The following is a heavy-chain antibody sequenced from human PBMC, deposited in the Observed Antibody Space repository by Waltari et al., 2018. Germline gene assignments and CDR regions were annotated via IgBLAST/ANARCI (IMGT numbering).Heavy chain of an antibody. Sequence: EVQLVESGGGLVKTGDSLRLSCVASGFTFANDGINWVRQAPGKGLEWVGRLKSKAEGGTTDYAAPVKGRFAISRDDSKDTAYLQMNSLKTEDTAMYFCTTEGGRTWPMYWGQGTLVTVSS. J-gene: IGHJ4*02. CDR2: LKSKAEGGTT. CDR3: TTEGGRTWPMY. D-gene: IGHD2-2*01. V-gene: IGHV3-15*01. CDR1: GFTFANDG.